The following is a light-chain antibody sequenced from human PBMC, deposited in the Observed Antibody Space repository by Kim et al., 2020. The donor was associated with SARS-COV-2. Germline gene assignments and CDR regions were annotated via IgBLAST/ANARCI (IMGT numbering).Light chain of an antibody. CDR1: SLRTYY. CDR2: GKN. J-gene: IGLJ2*01. Sequence: VALGQTVRITCQGDSLRTYYTTWFQQKPVQAPIVVFYGKNNRPSGIPDRFSGSSSGNTASLTITATQAGDEADYYCNSRDNNDNVLFGGGTRLTVL. CDR3: NSRDNNDNVL. V-gene: IGLV3-19*01.